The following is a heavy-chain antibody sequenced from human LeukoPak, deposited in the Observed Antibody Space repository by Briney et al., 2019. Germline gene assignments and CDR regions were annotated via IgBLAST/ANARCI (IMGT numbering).Heavy chain of an antibody. J-gene: IGHJ5*02. Sequence: PGRSLRLSCAASGFTFRTYAMNWVRQAPGKGLEWVSLISGTGGSTYYADSVKGRFTISRDNSKNTLYLQMNSLRAEDTAVYYCAKDYEPLVGVHRWGDWFDPWGQGTLVTVSS. V-gene: IGHV3-23*01. CDR2: ISGTGGST. D-gene: IGHD1-26*01. CDR1: GFTFRTYA. CDR3: AKDYEPLVGVHRWGDWFDP.